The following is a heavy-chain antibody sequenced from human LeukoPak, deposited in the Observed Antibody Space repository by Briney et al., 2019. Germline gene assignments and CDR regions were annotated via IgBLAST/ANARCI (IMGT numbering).Heavy chain of an antibody. V-gene: IGHV2-5*01. CDR2: IYWNDDK. Sequence: SGPTLVNPRQTLTLTCTFSGFSLSTSGVGVGCIRQPPGKALEWLALIYWNDDKRYSPSLKSRLTITKDTSKNQVVLTMTNMDPVDTAIDYCAHRRGGRYRSSWYSLDYWGQGTLVTVST. CDR3: AHRRGGRYRSSWYSLDY. D-gene: IGHD6-13*01. J-gene: IGHJ4*02. CDR1: GFSLSTSGVG.